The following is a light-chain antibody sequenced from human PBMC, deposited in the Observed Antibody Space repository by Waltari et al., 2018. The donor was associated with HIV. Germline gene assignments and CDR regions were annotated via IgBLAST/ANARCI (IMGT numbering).Light chain of an antibody. J-gene: IGKJ2*01. CDR3: QQYGSSPVT. CDR2: GAS. Sequence: EIVLTQSPGTLSLSPGERATLSCRASQSVSSSYLAWYQRKPGQAPRLLIYGASSRATGIPDRFSGSGSGTDFTLTISRLEPEDFAVYYCQQYGSSPVTFGQGTKLEIK. V-gene: IGKV3-20*01. CDR1: QSVSSSY.